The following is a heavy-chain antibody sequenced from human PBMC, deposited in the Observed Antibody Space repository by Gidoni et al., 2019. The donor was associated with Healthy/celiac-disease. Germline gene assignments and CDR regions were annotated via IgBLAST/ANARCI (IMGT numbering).Heavy chain of an antibody. CDR1: GYTFTSYY. D-gene: IGHD3-22*01. J-gene: IGHJ4*02. CDR3: ARDLGKDYYDSSGYGH. Sequence: QVQLVQSGAEVKKPGASVKVSCKASGYTFTSYYMHWVRQAPGQGLEWMGIINPSGGSTSYAQKFQGRVTMTRDTSTSTVYMELSSLRSEDTAVYYCARDLGKDYYDSSGYGHWGQGTLVTVSS. V-gene: IGHV1-46*01. CDR2: INPSGGST.